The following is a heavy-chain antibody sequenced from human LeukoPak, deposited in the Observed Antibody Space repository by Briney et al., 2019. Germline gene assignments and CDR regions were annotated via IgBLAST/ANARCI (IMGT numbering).Heavy chain of an antibody. V-gene: IGHV1-46*01. CDR3: AREIAAAGTWWFDP. J-gene: IGHJ5*02. CDR2: INPSGGST. CDR1: GGTFSSYA. Sequence: ASVKVSCKASGGTFSSYAISWVRQAPGQGLEWMGIINPSGGSTSYAQKFQGRVTMTRDTSTSTVYMELSSLRSEDTAVYYCAREIAAAGTWWFDPWGQGTLVTVSS. D-gene: IGHD6-13*01.